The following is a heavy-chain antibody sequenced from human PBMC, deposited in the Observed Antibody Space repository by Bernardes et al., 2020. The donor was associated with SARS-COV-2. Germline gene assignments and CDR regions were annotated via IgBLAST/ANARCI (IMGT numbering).Heavy chain of an antibody. J-gene: IGHJ6*02. CDR2: VYNSGNT. D-gene: IGHD3-3*01. CDR3: ARGGTIFGVVNYGMDV. V-gene: IGHV4-39*01. CDR1: GGSISRNPYY. Sequence: ETLSLTCIVSGGSISRNPYYWGWVRQPPGKGLEWIGSVYNSGNTYYNASLEGRVTISVDTSKNQFSLKLSSVTAADTAVYYCARGGTIFGVVNYGMDVWGQGTTVTVSS.